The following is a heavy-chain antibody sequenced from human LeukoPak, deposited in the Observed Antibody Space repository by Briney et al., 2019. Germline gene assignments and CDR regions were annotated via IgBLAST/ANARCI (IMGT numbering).Heavy chain of an antibody. CDR3: ARVSVVAVAGTGLNLFDY. V-gene: IGHV4-39*07. CDR1: GGSISSSSYY. J-gene: IGHJ4*02. CDR2: IYYSGST. Sequence: PSETLSLTCTVSGGSISSSSYYWGWIRQPPGKGLEWIGSIYYSGSTYYNPSLKSRVTISVDTSKNQFSLKLSSVTAADTAVYYCARVSVVAVAGTGLNLFDYWGQGTLVTVSS. D-gene: IGHD6-19*01.